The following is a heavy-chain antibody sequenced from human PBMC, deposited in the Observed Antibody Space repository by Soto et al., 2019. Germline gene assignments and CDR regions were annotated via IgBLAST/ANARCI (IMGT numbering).Heavy chain of an antibody. J-gene: IGHJ4*02. Sequence: PGGSLRLSCAASGFTFSSYSMNWVRQAPGKGLEWVSSISSSSSYIYYADSVKGRFTISRDNAKNSLYLQMNSLRADDTAVYYCARAVGYCSGGSCLPFDYWGQGTLVTVSS. CDR2: ISSSSSYI. D-gene: IGHD2-15*01. V-gene: IGHV3-21*01. CDR1: GFTFSSYS. CDR3: ARAVGYCSGGSCLPFDY.